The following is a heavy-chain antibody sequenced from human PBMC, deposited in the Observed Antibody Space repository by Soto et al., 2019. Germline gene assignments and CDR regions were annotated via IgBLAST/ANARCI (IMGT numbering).Heavy chain of an antibody. CDR3: ARDPVFFFQAEDGIRDTVPVSAFLLNRSSDL. V-gene: IGHV4-59*01. Sequence: PPGKGLEWIGDSYYRVSTNYNPSLKSRVTISVDKSKNQFSLKLSSVTAADTAVYYCARDPVFFFQAEDGIRDTVPVSAFLLNRSSDL. J-gene: IGHJ2*01. CDR2: SYYRVST. D-gene: IGHD2-15*01.